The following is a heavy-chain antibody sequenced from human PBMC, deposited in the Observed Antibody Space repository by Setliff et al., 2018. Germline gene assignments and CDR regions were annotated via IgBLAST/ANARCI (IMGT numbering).Heavy chain of an antibody. CDR3: ARDGNNWNDLDY. Sequence: LSLTCAVYGGSFSGYYWSWIRQPPGKGLEWIGEINHSGSTNYNPSLKSRVTISVDTSKNQFSLKLSSVTAADTALYYCARDGNNWNDLDYWGHGTLVTVSS. CDR1: GGSFSGYY. CDR2: INHSGST. D-gene: IGHD1-20*01. J-gene: IGHJ4*01. V-gene: IGHV4-34*01.